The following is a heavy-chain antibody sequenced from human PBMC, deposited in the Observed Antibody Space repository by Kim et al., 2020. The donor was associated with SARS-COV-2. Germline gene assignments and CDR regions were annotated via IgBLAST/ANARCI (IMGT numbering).Heavy chain of an antibody. CDR2: IYYSGST. D-gene: IGHD5-12*01. V-gene: IGHV4-59*01. J-gene: IGHJ6*02. CDR1: GGSISSDY. CDR3: ARYGVYSIYEKYYYGMDV. Sequence: SETLSLTCTVSGGSISSDYWSWIRQPPGKGLEWIGYIYYSGSTNYNPSLKSRVTISVDMSKNQFSLKLSSVTAADTAVYYCARYGVYSIYEKYYYGMDVWGQGTTVTVSS.